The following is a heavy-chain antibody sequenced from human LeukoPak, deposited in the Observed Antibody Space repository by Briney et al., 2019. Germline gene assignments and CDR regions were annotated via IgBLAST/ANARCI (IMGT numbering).Heavy chain of an antibody. J-gene: IGHJ4*02. CDR3: AKDAGYSSSWSPDY. V-gene: IGHV3-23*01. CDR1: GFTVSSNY. CDR2: ISGSGGST. Sequence: PGGSLRLSCAASGFTVSSNYMRWVRQAPGKGPEWVSSISGSGGSTYYADFMKGRFTISRDNSKNTLYLQMNSLRAEDTAVYYCAKDAGYSSSWSPDYWGQGTLVTVST. D-gene: IGHD6-13*01.